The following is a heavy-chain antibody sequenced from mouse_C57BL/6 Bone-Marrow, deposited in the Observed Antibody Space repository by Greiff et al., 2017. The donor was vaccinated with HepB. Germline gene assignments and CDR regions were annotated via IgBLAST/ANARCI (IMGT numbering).Heavy chain of an antibody. CDR3: ARGYYGYSYYAMDY. Sequence: EVKVVESGGGLVKPGGSLKLSCAASGFTFSDYGMHWVRQAPEKGLEWVAYISSGSSTIYYADTVKGRFTISRDNAKNTLFLQMTSLRSEDTAMYYCARGYYGYSYYAMDYWGQGTSVTVSS. CDR2: ISSGSSTI. J-gene: IGHJ4*01. CDR1: GFTFSDYG. D-gene: IGHD2-2*01. V-gene: IGHV5-17*01.